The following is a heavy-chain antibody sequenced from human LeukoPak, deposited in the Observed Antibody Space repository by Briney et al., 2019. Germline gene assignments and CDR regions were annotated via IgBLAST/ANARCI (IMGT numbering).Heavy chain of an antibody. D-gene: IGHD6-13*01. V-gene: IGHV4-4*07. J-gene: IGHJ4*02. Sequence: SETLSLTCTVSGGSISSYYWSWIRQPAGKGLEWIGRIYTSWSTNYNPSLKSRVTMSVDTSKNQFSLKLSSVTAADTAVYYCARGRVSSSWYSAFDYWGQGTLVAVSS. CDR1: GGSISSYY. CDR2: IYTSWST. CDR3: ARGRVSSSWYSAFDY.